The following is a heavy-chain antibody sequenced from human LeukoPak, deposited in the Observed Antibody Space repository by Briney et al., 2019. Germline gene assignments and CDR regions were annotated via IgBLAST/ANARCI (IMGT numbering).Heavy chain of an antibody. CDR1: GYTFTGYH. Sequence: GASVKVSCKASGYTFTGYHMHWVRQAPGQGLEWMGWINPNTGDTNHAQKFQGRVTMTRDTSISAAYMELSWLRSDDTAVYYCTRGPEMATILFEYWGQGTLVTVSS. CDR3: TRGPEMATILFEY. V-gene: IGHV1-2*02. CDR2: INPNTGDT. D-gene: IGHD5-24*01. J-gene: IGHJ4*02.